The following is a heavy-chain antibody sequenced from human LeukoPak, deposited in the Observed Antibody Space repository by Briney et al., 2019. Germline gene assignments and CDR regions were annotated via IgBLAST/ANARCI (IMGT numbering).Heavy chain of an antibody. V-gene: IGHV3-9*01. Sequence: GGSLRLSCAASGLTFDDFAMHWVRQAPGKGLEWVSHISWNSDTITYADSVKGRFTISRDNAKNSLYLQISSLRAEDTAFYYCAKDIDSAGYGAFEIWGQGTVVTVSS. CDR2: ISWNSDTI. CDR3: AKDIDSAGYGAFEI. D-gene: IGHD3-22*01. J-gene: IGHJ3*02. CDR1: GLTFDDFA.